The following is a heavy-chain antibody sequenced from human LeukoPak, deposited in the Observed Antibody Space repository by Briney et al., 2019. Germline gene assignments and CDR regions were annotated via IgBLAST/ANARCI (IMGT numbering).Heavy chain of an antibody. CDR3: ARVGCSSTSCYRKYFQH. CDR2: IYYSGST. V-gene: IGHV4-59*01. D-gene: IGHD2-2*02. Sequence: SETLSLTCTVSSGSISSCYWSWIRQPPGKGLEWIGYIYYSGSTNYNPSLKSRVTISVDTSKNQFSLKLSSVTAADTAVYYCARVGCSSTSCYRKYFQHWGQGTLVTVSS. J-gene: IGHJ1*01. CDR1: SGSISSCY.